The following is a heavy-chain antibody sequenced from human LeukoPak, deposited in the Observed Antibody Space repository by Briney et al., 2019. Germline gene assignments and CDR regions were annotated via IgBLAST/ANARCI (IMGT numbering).Heavy chain of an antibody. CDR1: GGSFSGYY. D-gene: IGHD6-6*01. CDR2: ISHTGST. V-gene: IGHV4-34*01. J-gene: IGHJ6*03. Sequence: MSSETLSLTCAVYGGSFSGYYWSWIRQPPGKGLEWIGEISHTGSTNYNPSLKSRVTISVDTSKKQFSLKVSSVTAADTAVYYCARVYSRFYYYYMDVWGNGTTVTVSS. CDR3: ARVYSRFYYYYMDV.